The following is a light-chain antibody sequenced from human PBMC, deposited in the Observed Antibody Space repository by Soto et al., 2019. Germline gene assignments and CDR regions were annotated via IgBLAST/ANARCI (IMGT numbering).Light chain of an antibody. CDR1: STDVNCYNY. Sequence: LAQPGCVSQAPGQPLSSSCTATSTDVNCYNYVLWYQQHPGKAPKLMIYEVSILPSGISSRFSGSKSGNTVSLTFSGPQAEDEADYYCSSYTGSSLQVLGSGTKGTLL. V-gene: IGLV2-14*01. CDR2: EVS. J-gene: IGLJ1*01. CDR3: SSYTGSSLQV.